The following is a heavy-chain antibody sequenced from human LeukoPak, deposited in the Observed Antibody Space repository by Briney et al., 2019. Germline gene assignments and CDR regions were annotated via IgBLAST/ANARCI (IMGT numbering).Heavy chain of an antibody. D-gene: IGHD3-16*02. CDR3: ANFARYTSTAFDY. V-gene: IGHV3-7*03. J-gene: IGHJ4*02. CDR2: IKQDGSEK. CDR1: GFTFSSYW. Sequence: GGSLRLSCAASGFTFSSYWMSWVRQAPGKGLEWVANIKQDGSEKYYVDSVKGRFTISRDNAKNSLYLQMNSLRAEDTAVYYCANFARYTSTAFDYWGQGTLVTVSS.